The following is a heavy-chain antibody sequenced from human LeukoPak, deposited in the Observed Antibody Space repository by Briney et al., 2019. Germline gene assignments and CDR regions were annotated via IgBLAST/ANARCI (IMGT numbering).Heavy chain of an antibody. CDR1: GFTVSRNY. J-gene: IGHJ4*02. CDR2: IYPASTT. CDR3: ARDVENYYDSPTDY. Sequence: GGSLRLSGAASGFTVSRNYMSWVRQAAGKGGEWVSVIYPASTTYYADSVKGPFTISRYNSKNTLSLQMNSLRAEDTAVYYCARDVENYYDSPTDYWGQPTLVTVSS. D-gene: IGHD3-22*01. V-gene: IGHV3-53*01.